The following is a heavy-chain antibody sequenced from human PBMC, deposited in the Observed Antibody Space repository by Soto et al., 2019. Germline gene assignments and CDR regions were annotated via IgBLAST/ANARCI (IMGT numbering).Heavy chain of an antibody. CDR1: GFTFSSYG. CDR2: IWYDGSNK. J-gene: IGHJ6*02. Sequence: PGGSLRLSCAASGFTFSSYGMHWVRQAPGKGLEWVAVIWYDGSNKYYADSVKGRFTISRDNSKNTLYLQMNSLRAEDTAVYYCARAGIAVAGVHYYYYGMDVWGQGTTVTVSS. D-gene: IGHD6-19*01. V-gene: IGHV3-33*01. CDR3: ARAGIAVAGVHYYYYGMDV.